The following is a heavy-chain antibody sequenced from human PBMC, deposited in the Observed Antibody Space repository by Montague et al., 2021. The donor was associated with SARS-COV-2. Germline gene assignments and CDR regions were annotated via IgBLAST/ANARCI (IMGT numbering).Heavy chain of an antibody. V-gene: IGHV4-39*01. J-gene: IGHJ4*02. CDR3: AGQLPSYCATNKCYPYYFDG. CDR2: ISYTGRT. Sequence: SETLSLTCTVSGGSISSPDYYWGWIRQSPGKGLEWIGSISYTGRTYYNPSLRSRVSFSMDTSKNHFSLSLSSVTVADTAVYFCAGQLPSYCATNKCYPYYFDGGGQGARVPVSS. D-gene: IGHD2-8*01. CDR1: GGSISSPDYY.